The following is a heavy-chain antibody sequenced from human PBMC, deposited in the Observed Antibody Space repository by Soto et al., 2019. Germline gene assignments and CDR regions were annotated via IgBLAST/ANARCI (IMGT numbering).Heavy chain of an antibody. V-gene: IGHV3-23*01. CDR3: AKDILTGYYPTFDY. J-gene: IGHJ4*02. CDR2: IRGSGGGT. Sequence: GGSLRLSCAASGFTFSSYAMSWVRQAPGKGLEWVSAIRGSGGGTYYADSVKGRFTISRDNSKNTLYLQMNSLRAEDTAVYYCAKDILTGYYPTFDYWGQGTLVTVSS. D-gene: IGHD3-9*01. CDR1: GFTFSSYA.